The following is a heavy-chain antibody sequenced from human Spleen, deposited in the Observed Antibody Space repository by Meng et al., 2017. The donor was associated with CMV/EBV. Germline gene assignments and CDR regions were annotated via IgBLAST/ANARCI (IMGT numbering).Heavy chain of an antibody. D-gene: IGHD2-2*01. V-gene: IGHV5-51*01. CDR3: ATQVDSSSLDFGL. CDR1: RFTFSTDW. Sequence: KGARFTFSTDWIGWLRQKPGKGPEWMGIIHPSDSDTRYSPSFQGQVTFSVDNSISTAYLRWRSLKVSDTAMYYCATQVDSSSLDFGLWGRGSLVTVSS. J-gene: IGHJ2*01. CDR2: IHPSDSDT.